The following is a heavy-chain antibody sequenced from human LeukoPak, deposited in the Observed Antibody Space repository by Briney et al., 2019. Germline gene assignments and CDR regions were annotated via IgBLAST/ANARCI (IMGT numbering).Heavy chain of an antibody. CDR1: GYTFTSYY. CDR3: ARDSLQLLLFDY. V-gene: IGHV1-46*03. J-gene: IGHJ4*02. Sequence: ASVKVSCKASGYTFTSYYMHWVRQAPGQGLEWMGIINPSGGSTSYAQKFQGRVTMTRDTSTSTVYMEPSSLRSEDTAVYYCARDSLQLLLFDYWGQGTLVIVSS. CDR2: INPSGGST. D-gene: IGHD2-15*01.